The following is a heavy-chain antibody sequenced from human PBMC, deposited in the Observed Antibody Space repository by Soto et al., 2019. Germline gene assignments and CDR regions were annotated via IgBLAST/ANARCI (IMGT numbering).Heavy chain of an antibody. CDR2: IYYSGTT. CDR1: GGSMSSSSYY. V-gene: IGHV4-39*01. Sequence: SETLSLTCTVSGGSMSSSSYYWGWIRQPPGKGLEWIGSIYYSGTTYYNPSLKSRVTISVDTSKNQLSLNLSSVTAADTAVYYGASPKIAFYNLFDPWGQGTPVTVSS. CDR3: ASPKIAFYNLFDP. J-gene: IGHJ5*02. D-gene: IGHD3-3*02.